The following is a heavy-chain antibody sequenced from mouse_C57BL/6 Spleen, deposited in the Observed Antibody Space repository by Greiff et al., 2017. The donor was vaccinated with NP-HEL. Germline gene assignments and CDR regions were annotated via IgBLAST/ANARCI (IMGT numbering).Heavy chain of an antibody. V-gene: IGHV3-6*01. Sequence: EVKLQQSGPGLVKPSQSLSLTCSVTGYSITSGYYWNWIRQFPGNKLEWMGYISYDGSNNYNPSLKNRISITRDTSKNQFFLKLNSVTTEDTATYYCARAGNYFYYWGQGTTLTVSS. D-gene: IGHD4-1*01. CDR2: ISYDGSN. CDR1: GYSITSGYY. CDR3: ARAGNYFYY. J-gene: IGHJ2*01.